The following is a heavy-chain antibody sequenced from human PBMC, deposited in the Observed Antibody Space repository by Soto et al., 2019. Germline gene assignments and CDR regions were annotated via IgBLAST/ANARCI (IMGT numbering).Heavy chain of an antibody. CDR3: ARDSRSTVTMFDY. V-gene: IGHV4-59*01. J-gene: IGHJ4*02. CDR2: IYYSGST. Sequence: QVQLQESGPGLVKPSETLSLTCTVSGGSISGSYWSWIRQPPGKGLEWIVYIYYSGSTNYNPSLKSRVTISVDTSKNQFSLKLSSVTAADTAVYYCARDSRSTVTMFDYWGQGTLVTVSS. CDR1: GGSISGSY. D-gene: IGHD4-17*01.